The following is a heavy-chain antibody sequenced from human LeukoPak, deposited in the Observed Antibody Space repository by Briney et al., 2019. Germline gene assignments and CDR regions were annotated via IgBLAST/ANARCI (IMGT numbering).Heavy chain of an antibody. CDR1: GGSISSYY. J-gene: IGHJ3*02. Sequence: PSETLSLTCTVSGGSISSYYWSWIRRPPGKGLEWIGYIYYSGSTNYNPSLKSRVTISVDTSKNQFSLKLSSVTAADTAVYYCYGYCSSTSCSNEGAFDIWGQGTMVTVSS. V-gene: IGHV4-59*01. CDR3: YGYCSSTSCSNEGAFDI. D-gene: IGHD2-2*01. CDR2: IYYSGST.